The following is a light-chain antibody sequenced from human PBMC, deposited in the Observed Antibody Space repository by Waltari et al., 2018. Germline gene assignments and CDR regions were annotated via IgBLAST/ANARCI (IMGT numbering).Light chain of an antibody. J-gene: IGKJ4*01. CDR1: QNVLFTSNDKNY. CDR2: WAS. V-gene: IGKV4-1*01. Sequence: DIVMTQSPDSLAVSLGERATINCKSSQNVLFTSNDKNYLAWYQQKPGQPPKLLIYWASTRKSGVPDRFSGSVSETDFTLTISSLQAEDVAVYYRQQYYNPPLTFGGGTKVEIK. CDR3: QQYYNPPLT.